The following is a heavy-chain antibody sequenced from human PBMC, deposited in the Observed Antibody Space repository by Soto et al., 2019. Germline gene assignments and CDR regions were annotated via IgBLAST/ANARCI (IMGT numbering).Heavy chain of an antibody. CDR3: ARSPYGDPLVLFDY. J-gene: IGHJ4*02. CDR1: GFTFSSYD. D-gene: IGHD4-17*01. CDR2: IGTAGDT. Sequence: GESLKISCAASGFTFSSYDMHWVRQATGKGLEWVSAIGTAGDTYYPGSVKGRFTISRENAKNSLYLQMNSLRAGDTAVYYCARSPYGDPLVLFDYWGQGTLVTVSS. V-gene: IGHV3-13*01.